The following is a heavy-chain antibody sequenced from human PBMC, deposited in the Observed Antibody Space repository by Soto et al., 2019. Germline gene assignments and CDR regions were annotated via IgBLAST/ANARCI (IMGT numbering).Heavy chain of an antibody. J-gene: IGHJ4*02. Sequence: GGSLRLSCAASGFTFSSYAMSWVRQAPGKGLEWVSAISGSGGSTYYADSVKGRFTISRDNSKNTLYLQMNSLRAEDTAVYYCAKDVSHIVVVTATSSYFDYWGQGTLVTVSS. V-gene: IGHV3-23*01. D-gene: IGHD2-21*02. CDR2: ISGSGGST. CDR3: AKDVSHIVVVTATSSYFDY. CDR1: GFTFSSYA.